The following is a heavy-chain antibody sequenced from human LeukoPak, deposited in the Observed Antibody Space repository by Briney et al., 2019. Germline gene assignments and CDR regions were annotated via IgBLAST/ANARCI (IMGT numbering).Heavy chain of an antibody. V-gene: IGHV1-46*01. D-gene: IGHD5-18*01. CDR1: GYTFTSYY. J-gene: IGHJ4*02. CDR2: INPSGGST. CDR3: AKWGYSYGPPLDY. Sequence: VKVSCKASGYTFTSYYMHWVRQAPGQGLEWMGIINPSGGSTSYAQKFQGRVTMTRDTSTSTVYMELSSLRSEDTAVYYCAKWGYSYGPPLDYWGQGTLVTVSS.